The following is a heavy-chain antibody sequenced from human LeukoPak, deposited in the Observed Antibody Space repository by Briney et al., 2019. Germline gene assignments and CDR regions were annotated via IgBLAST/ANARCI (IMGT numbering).Heavy chain of an antibody. V-gene: IGHV1-69*06. CDR1: GGTFSSYA. Sequence: GASVKVSCKASGGTFSSYAISWVRQAPGQGLEWMGGIIPIFGTANYAQKFQGRVTITADKSTSTAYMELSSLRSEDTAVYYCARAPSITILGWVYFDYWGQGTLVTVSS. D-gene: IGHD3-9*01. CDR2: IIPIFGTA. CDR3: ARAPSITILGWVYFDY. J-gene: IGHJ4*02.